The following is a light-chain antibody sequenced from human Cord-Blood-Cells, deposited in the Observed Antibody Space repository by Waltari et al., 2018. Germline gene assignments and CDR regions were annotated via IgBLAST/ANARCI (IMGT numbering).Light chain of an antibody. CDR3: QAWDSSTAV. Sequence: SYELTQPPSVSVSPGQTSSMTCCGDKLWDKYACWYQQKPGQSPVLVIYQDSERPSGFPGRFSGSNSGNTATLTISGTQAMDEADYYCQAWDSSTAVFGGGTKPTVL. CDR1: KLWDKY. CDR2: QDS. J-gene: IGLJ2*01. V-gene: IGLV3-1*01.